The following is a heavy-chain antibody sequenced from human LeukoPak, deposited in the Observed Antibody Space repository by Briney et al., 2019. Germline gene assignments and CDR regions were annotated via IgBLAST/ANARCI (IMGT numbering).Heavy chain of an antibody. J-gene: IGHJ3*02. D-gene: IGHD3-16*02. Sequence: GGSLRLSCAASGFTFSNYAMSWVRQAPGKGLEWVSAISGSGGSTYYADSMKSRFTISRDNSKNTLYLQMNSLRAEDTAVYYCALNGREVPSGAFDIWGQGTMVTVSS. V-gene: IGHV3-23*01. CDR2: ISGSGGST. CDR3: ALNGREVPSGAFDI. CDR1: GFTFSNYA.